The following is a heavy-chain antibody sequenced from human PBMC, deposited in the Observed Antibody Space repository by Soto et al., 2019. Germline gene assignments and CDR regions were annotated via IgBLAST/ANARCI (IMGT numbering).Heavy chain of an antibody. CDR2: MYHSGTF. CDR1: GGSIGGVGYS. Sequence: KPSETLSLTCAVSGGSIGGVGYSWSWIRQPPGGGPEWIGYMYHSGTFLKSPSLKTRLTMSLDMSKNQFSLTLNSMTAADTAVYYCARAQFYSGSGNYNNLMFDTWGQGIQVTVSS. J-gene: IGHJ5*02. D-gene: IGHD3-10*01. CDR3: ARAQFYSGSGNYNNLMFDT. V-gene: IGHV4-30-2*01.